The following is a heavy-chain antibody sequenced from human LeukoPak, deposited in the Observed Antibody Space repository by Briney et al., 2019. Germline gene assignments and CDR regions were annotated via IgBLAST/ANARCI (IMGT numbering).Heavy chain of an antibody. J-gene: IGHJ6*03. CDR3: TRPYYYYYMDV. CDR1: GFTFSGSA. CDR2: IRSKANSYAT. V-gene: IGHV3-73*01. Sequence: GGSLRLSCAASGFTFSGSAMHWVRQASGKGLEWVGCIRSKANSYATAYAASVKGRFTISRDDSKNTAYLQMNSLKTEDPAVYYCTRPYYYYYMDVWGKGTTVTLSS.